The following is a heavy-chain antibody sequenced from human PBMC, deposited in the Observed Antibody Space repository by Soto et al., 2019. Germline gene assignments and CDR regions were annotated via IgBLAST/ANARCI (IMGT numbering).Heavy chain of an antibody. D-gene: IGHD5-12*01. J-gene: IGHJ4*02. CDR3: ARSSGYVPGGY. Sequence: SETLCLTCAVSGYPISSGYYWGWIRQPPGKGLEWIGIIHHSGSTYYNPSLRSRITISVDTSKNQFSLKMPSVTAADTAVYYCARSSGYVPGGYWGQGILVTVSS. CDR2: IHHSGST. V-gene: IGHV4-38-2*01. CDR1: GYPISSGYY.